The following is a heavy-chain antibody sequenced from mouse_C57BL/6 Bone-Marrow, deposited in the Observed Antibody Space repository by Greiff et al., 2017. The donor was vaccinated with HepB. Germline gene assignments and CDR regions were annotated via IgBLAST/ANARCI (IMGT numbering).Heavy chain of an antibody. D-gene: IGHD2-1*01. CDR1: GYTFTSYG. V-gene: IGHV1-81*01. Sequence: VQLQQSGAELARPGASVKLSCKASGYTFTSYGISWVKQRTGQGLEWIGEIYPRSGNTYYNEKFKGKATLTADKSSSTAYMELRSLTSEDSAVYFCARLYYGNYWYFDVWGTGTTVTVSS. J-gene: IGHJ1*03. CDR2: IYPRSGNT. CDR3: ARLYYGNYWYFDV.